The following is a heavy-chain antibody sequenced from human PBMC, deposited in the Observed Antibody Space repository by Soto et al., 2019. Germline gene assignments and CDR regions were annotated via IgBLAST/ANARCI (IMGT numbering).Heavy chain of an antibody. V-gene: IGHV5-51*01. Sequence: PGESLTISCKGSGYSFTSYWIGWVRQMPGKGLEWMGIIYPGDSDTRYSPSFQGQVTISADKSISTAYLQWSSLKASDTAMYYCARQGRWLQLPRAGYYYGMDVWGQGTTVTVSS. CDR1: GYSFTSYW. CDR3: ARQGRWLQLPRAGYYYGMDV. CDR2: IYPGDSDT. D-gene: IGHD5-12*01. J-gene: IGHJ6*02.